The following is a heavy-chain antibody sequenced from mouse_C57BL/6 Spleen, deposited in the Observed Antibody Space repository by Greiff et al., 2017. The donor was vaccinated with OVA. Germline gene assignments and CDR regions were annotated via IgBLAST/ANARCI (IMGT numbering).Heavy chain of an antibody. CDR1: GYTFTSYW. CDR3: ARSGYYYGSSPWYFDV. D-gene: IGHD1-1*01. J-gene: IGHJ1*03. Sequence: QVQLQQPGAELVKPGASVKLSCKASGYTFTSYWMQWVKQRPGQGLEWIGEIDPSDSYTNYNQKFKGKATLTVDTSSSTAYMQLSSLTSEDSAVYYCARSGYYYGSSPWYFDVWGTGTTVTVSS. CDR2: IDPSDSYT. V-gene: IGHV1-50*01.